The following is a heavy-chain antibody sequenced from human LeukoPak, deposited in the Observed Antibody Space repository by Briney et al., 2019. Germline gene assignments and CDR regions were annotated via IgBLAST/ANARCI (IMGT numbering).Heavy chain of an antibody. Sequence: SETLSLTCTVSGGSLKNHYWSWIRQPPGKGLEWIGYIYFTGSTNYNPSLKSRVTISLDTPKNQFSLILRSVTTADTAVYYCARGGGSPHSWGQGTLVTVSS. CDR3: ARGGGSPHS. J-gene: IGHJ4*02. D-gene: IGHD3-10*01. CDR2: IYFTGST. CDR1: GGSLKNHY. V-gene: IGHV4-59*11.